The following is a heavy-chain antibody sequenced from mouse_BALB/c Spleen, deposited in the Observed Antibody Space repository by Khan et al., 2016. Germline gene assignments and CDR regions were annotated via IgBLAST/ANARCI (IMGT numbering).Heavy chain of an antibody. V-gene: IGHV5-6-5*01. CDR3: TRGVTTVVDYFDY. D-gene: IGHD1-1*01. J-gene: IGHJ2*01. CDR1: GFTFSSYA. CDR2: ISSGGNT. Sequence: EVELVESGGGLVKPGGSLKLSCAASGFTFSSYAMSWVRQTPEKRLEWVASISSGGNTFYPDSLKGRFTISRANARNILYLQMSSLGSEDTARYYCTRGVTTVVDYFDYWGQGTTLTVSS.